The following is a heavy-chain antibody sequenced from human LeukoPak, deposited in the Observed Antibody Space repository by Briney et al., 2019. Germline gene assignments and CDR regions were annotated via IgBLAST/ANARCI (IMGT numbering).Heavy chain of an antibody. V-gene: IGHV6-1*01. CDR1: GDTVSSNSAA. Sequence: SQTLSLTCAISGDTVSSNSAAWNWIRQSPSRGLEWLGRTYYRSKWYNDYAVSVKSRLTINPDTSKNQFSLQLNSVTPEDTAVYYCAREDTTGYYSAFDYWGQGTLVTVSS. J-gene: IGHJ4*02. CDR3: AREDTTGYYSAFDY. D-gene: IGHD3-22*01. CDR2: TYYRSKWYN.